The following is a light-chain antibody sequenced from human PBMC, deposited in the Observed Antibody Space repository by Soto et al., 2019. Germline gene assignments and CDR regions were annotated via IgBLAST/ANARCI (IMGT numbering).Light chain of an antibody. J-gene: IGKJ2*01. Sequence: ASESISCYSNWYQQKPRKARKLLIYGASTLQGGVPSRFSGSGSGTDFTLSISSLQPEDFATYYCQQVNNYPYTFGQGTKVDVK. V-gene: IGKV1-9*01. CDR2: GAS. CDR3: QQVNNYPYT. CDR1: ESISCY.